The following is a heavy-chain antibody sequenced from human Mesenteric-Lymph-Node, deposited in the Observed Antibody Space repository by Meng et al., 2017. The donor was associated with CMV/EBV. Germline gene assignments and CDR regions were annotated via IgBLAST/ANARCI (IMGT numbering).Heavy chain of an antibody. CDR1: GFTFSSYA. D-gene: IGHD5-18*01. J-gene: IGHJ4*02. CDR3: ARQDVDTASAQDY. Sequence: GGSLRLSCAASGFTFSSYAMHWVRQAPGKGLEWVAAISYDGIHKFYADSVKGRFTISRDNSKNTLSLQMNSLTTEDTAVYYCARQDVDTASAQDYWGQGTLVTVSS. V-gene: IGHV3-30*04. CDR2: ISYDGIHK.